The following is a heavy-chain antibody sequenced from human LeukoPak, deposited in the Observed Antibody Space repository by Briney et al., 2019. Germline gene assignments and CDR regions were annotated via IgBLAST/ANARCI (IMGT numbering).Heavy chain of an antibody. Sequence: ASVTVSCKASGYTFTGYYMHWVRQAPGQGLEWMGWINPNSGGTNYAQKFQGRVTMTRDTSIRTAYMELSRLRYDDTAMYYCARSRDDYNPWYFDYWGQGTLVTVSS. CDR3: ARSRDDYNPWYFDY. V-gene: IGHV1-2*02. J-gene: IGHJ4*02. D-gene: IGHD5-24*01. CDR2: INPNSGGT. CDR1: GYTFTGYY.